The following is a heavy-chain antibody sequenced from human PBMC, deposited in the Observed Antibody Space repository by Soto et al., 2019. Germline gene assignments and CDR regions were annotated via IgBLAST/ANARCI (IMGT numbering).Heavy chain of an antibody. Sequence: GSLRLSCAASGFTFSSYEMNWVRQAPGKGLEWVSYISSSGSTIYYADSVKGRFTISRDNAKNSLYLQMNSLRAEDTAVYYCAREPRGGMIVVFGVPAGPHAFDIWGQGTMVTVSS. D-gene: IGHD3-22*01. V-gene: IGHV3-48*03. CDR1: GFTFSSYE. CDR2: ISSSGSTI. CDR3: AREPRGGMIVVFGVPAGPHAFDI. J-gene: IGHJ3*02.